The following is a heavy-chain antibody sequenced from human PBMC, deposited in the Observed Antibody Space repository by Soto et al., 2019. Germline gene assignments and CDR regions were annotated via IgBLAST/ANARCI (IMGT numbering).Heavy chain of an antibody. CDR1: GGTCNSYA. CDR2: IIPIFGTA. CDR3: ARHVPVAGYYYGMDV. V-gene: IGHV1-69*12. D-gene: IGHD2-2*01. Sequence: QGQLVQYGAEVKKPGSSVKVSCKASGGTCNSYAISWVRQAPGQGLEWMGGIIPIFGTANYAQKFQGRVTITADESTSTAYMELSSLRSEDRAVYYCARHVPVAGYYYGMDVWGQGTTVTVSS. J-gene: IGHJ6*02.